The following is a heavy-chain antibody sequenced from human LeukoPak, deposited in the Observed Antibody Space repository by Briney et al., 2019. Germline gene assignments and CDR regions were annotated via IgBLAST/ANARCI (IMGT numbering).Heavy chain of an antibody. D-gene: IGHD3-10*01. CDR3: ARDSGYYGSGSYFWFY. J-gene: IGHJ4*02. Sequence: ASVKVSCKASGYTLTGYYMHWVRQAPGQGLEWMGWINPNSGGTNYAQKLQGRVTMTTDTSTSTAYMELRSLRSDDTAVYYCARDSGYYGSGSYFWFYWGQGTWSPSPQ. CDR1: GYTLTGYY. CDR2: INPNSGGT. V-gene: IGHV1-2*02.